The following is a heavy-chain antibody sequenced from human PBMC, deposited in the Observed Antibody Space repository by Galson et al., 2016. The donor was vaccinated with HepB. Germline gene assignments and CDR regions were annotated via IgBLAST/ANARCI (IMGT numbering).Heavy chain of an antibody. CDR1: GFTFSSYA. D-gene: IGHD3-3*01. CDR2: ITGGDGGT. CDR3: AKGYDFWSGYLVAPDY. J-gene: IGHJ4*02. Sequence: SLRLSCAAPGFTFSSYAMSWVRQAPGKGLEWVSSITGGDGGTYYADSVKGRFTISRDNSKNTLDLQMNSLRAEDTAVYYCAKGYDFWSGYLVAPDYWGQGTLVTVSS. V-gene: IGHV3-23*01.